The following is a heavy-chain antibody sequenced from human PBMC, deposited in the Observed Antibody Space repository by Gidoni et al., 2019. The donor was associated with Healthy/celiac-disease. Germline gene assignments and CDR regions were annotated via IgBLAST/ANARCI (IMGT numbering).Heavy chain of an antibody. J-gene: IGHJ6*02. CDR2: ISSSSSYI. D-gene: IGHD2-15*01. V-gene: IGHV3-21*01. CDR3: AREPDCSGGSCYYTGSYYYYYGMDV. CDR1: GFTFSSYS. Sequence: EVQLVESGGGLVKPGGSLRLSCAASGFTFSSYSMHWVRQAPGKGLEWVSSISSSSSYIYYADSVKGRFTISRDNAKNSLYLQMNSLRAEDTAVYYCAREPDCSGGSCYYTGSYYYYYGMDVWGQGTTVTVSS.